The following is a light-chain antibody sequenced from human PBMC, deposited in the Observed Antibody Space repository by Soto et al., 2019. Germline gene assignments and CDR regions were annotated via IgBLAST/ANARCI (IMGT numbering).Light chain of an antibody. J-gene: IGLJ1*01. CDR1: GSDVGSYNL. Sequence: QSVLTQPASVSGSPGQSITISCTGTGSDVGSYNLVSWYQQHPGKAPKLMIYEGSKRPSGVSNRFSGSKSGNTASLTISGLQAEDEADFYCCSYAGSSNPPYVFGTGTKDTVL. V-gene: IGLV2-23*01. CDR2: EGS. CDR3: CSYAGSSNPPYV.